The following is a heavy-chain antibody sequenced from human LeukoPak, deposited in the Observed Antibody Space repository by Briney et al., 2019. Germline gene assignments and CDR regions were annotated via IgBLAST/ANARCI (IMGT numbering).Heavy chain of an antibody. Sequence: GGSLRLSCAASGFTFSTYWMHWVRQARGKGLMWVSRIKSDGSTNYADSVKGRFTISRDNANHTLSLQMNSLRPEDTGVYYCARAPSEIGGYYPEYFRHWGQGTLVTVSS. CDR3: ARAPSEIGGYYPEYFRH. CDR2: IKSDGST. CDR1: GFTFSTYW. D-gene: IGHD3-22*01. V-gene: IGHV3-74*01. J-gene: IGHJ1*01.